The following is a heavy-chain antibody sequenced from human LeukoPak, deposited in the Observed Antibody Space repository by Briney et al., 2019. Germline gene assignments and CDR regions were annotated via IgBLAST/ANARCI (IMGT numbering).Heavy chain of an antibody. CDR2: INPNICGT. D-gene: IGHD6-13*01. CDR3: ARDHLLGDAAGNAFDY. V-gene: IGHV1-2*02. Sequence: ASVKVSCKASGYTFTGYYIHWVRQATGQGLEWVGWINPNICGTNCAQKIQCRVTMTRDTSISTASMGLSRLRSDDTAVYYCARDHLLGDAAGNAFDYWGQGTLVTVSS. J-gene: IGHJ4*02. CDR1: GYTFTGYY.